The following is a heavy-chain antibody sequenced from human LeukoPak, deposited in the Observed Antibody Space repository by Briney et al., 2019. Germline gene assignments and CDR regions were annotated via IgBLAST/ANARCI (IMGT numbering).Heavy chain of an antibody. CDR3: ARVLNYYDSSGYDY. CDR2: IYPTGST. CDR1: GYSISSGYY. Sequence: PSETLSLTCTVSGYSISSGYYWGWIRQPPGKGLEWIGNIYPTGSTYYNPSLKSRVTISVDTSKNQFSLKLSSVTAADTAVYYCARVLNYYDSSGYDYWGQGTLVTVSS. D-gene: IGHD3-22*01. V-gene: IGHV4-38-2*02. J-gene: IGHJ4*02.